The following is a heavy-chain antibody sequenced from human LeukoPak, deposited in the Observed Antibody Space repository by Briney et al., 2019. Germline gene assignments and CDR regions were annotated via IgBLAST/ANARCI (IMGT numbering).Heavy chain of an antibody. CDR3: ARAPDYHDTSGYYWLDS. D-gene: IGHD3-22*01. CDR2: ISSSSAYI. J-gene: IGHJ4*02. CDR1: GFTFHAYS. V-gene: IGHV3-21*01. Sequence: GGSLRLSCAASGFTFHAYSMNWVRQAPGKGLDWVASISSSSAYISYADSLKGRFTISRDNAKNSLFLHIHSLRAEETAVYYCARAPDYHDTSGYYWLDSWGQGTLVTVSS.